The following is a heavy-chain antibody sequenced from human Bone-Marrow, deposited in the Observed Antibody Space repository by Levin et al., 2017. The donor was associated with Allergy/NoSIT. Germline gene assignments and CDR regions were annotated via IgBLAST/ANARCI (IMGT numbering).Heavy chain of an antibody. J-gene: IGHJ4*02. Sequence: GESLKISCAASGFTFDDYTMFWVRQAPGKGLEWVSLINWDSSNKYYADSVKGRFTTSRDNSKNSLYLQMNSLTTEDTAFYYCAKDGGRGWPGYYFTNWGQGTLVTVSS. CDR2: INWDSSNK. CDR1: GFTFDDYT. V-gene: IGHV3-43*01. D-gene: IGHD6-19*01. CDR3: AKDGGRGWPGYYFTN.